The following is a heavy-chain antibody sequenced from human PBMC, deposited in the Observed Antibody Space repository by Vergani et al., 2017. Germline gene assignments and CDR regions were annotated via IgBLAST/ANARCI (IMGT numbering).Heavy chain of an antibody. Sequence: EVQLVESGGGLVKPGGSLILSCAASGFTFSSYSMNWVRPAPGKGLAWVSSISSSSSYIYYADSVKGRFTISRDNAKNSLYLQRNSLRAEDTAVYYCARDAGGGVVVITDAFDIWGQGTMVTVAS. J-gene: IGHJ3*02. CDR1: GFTFSSYS. V-gene: IGHV3-21*01. D-gene: IGHD3-22*01. CDR3: ARDAGGGVVVITDAFDI. CDR2: ISSSSSYI.